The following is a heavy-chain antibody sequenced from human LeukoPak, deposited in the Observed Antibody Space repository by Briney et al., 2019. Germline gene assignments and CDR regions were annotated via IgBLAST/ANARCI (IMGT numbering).Heavy chain of an antibody. CDR2: ITGSSSTI. CDR1: GFTFSSYS. J-gene: IGHJ5*02. CDR3: ARDGEVGVGRWFDP. D-gene: IGHD1-26*01. Sequence: PGGSLRLSCAASGFTFSSYSMNWVRQAPGKGLEWVSYITGSSSTIYYADSVKGRFTISGDNAENSLYLQMNSLRAEDTAVYYCARDGEVGVGRWFDPWGQGTLVTVSS. V-gene: IGHV3-48*01.